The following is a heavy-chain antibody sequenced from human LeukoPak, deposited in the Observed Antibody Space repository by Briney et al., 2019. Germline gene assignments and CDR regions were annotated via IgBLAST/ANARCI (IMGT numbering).Heavy chain of an antibody. CDR3: ARGTLSWELLPGWFDP. Sequence: ASVKVSCKASGYTFTSYDINWVRQATGQGLEWMGRMNPNSGNTGYAQKFQGRVTMTRNTSINTAYMELSSLRSEDTAVYYRARGTLSWELLPGWFDPWGQGTLVTVSS. CDR2: MNPNSGNT. CDR1: GYTFTSYD. V-gene: IGHV1-8*01. D-gene: IGHD1-26*01. J-gene: IGHJ5*02.